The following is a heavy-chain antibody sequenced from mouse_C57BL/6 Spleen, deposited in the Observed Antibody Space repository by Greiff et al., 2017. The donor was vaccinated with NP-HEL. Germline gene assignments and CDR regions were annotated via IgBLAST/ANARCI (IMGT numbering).Heavy chain of an antibody. CDR2: INPGSGGT. D-gene: IGHD2-4*01. V-gene: IGHV1-54*01. Sequence: VQLQQSGAELVRPGTSVKVSCKASGYAFTNYLIEWVKQRPGQGLEWIGVINPGSGGTNYNEKFKGKATLTADKSSSTAYMQLSSLTSEDSAVYFCARGDYDYFFAYWGQGTLVTVSA. J-gene: IGHJ3*01. CDR1: GYAFTNYL. CDR3: ARGDYDYFFAY.